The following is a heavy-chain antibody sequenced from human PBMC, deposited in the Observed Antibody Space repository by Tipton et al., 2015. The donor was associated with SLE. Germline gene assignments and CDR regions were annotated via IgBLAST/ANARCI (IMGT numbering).Heavy chain of an antibody. CDR3: AREGDSGYVSNWFDP. Sequence: TLSLTCTVSGGSISSSSYYWGWIRQPPGKGLEWIGSIYYSGSTNYNPSLKSRVTISVDTSKNQFSLKLSSVTAADTAVYYCAREGDSGYVSNWFDPWGQGTPVTVSS. CDR2: IYYSGST. D-gene: IGHD5-12*01. J-gene: IGHJ5*02. V-gene: IGHV4-39*07. CDR1: GGSISSSSYY.